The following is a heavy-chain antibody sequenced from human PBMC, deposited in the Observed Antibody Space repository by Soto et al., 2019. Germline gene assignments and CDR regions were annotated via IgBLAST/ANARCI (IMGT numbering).Heavy chain of an antibody. J-gene: IGHJ4*02. D-gene: IGHD2-2*02. CDR3: ARVYIYCSSTSCYTGQYYFDY. CDR1: GGSISSGDYY. Sequence: SETLSLTCTVSGGSISSGDYYWSWIRQPPGKGLEWIGYIYYSGITYYNPSLKSRVTISVDTSKNQFSLKLSSVTAADTAVYYCARVYIYCSSTSCYTGQYYFDYWGQGTLVTVSS. V-gene: IGHV4-30-4*01. CDR2: IYYSGIT.